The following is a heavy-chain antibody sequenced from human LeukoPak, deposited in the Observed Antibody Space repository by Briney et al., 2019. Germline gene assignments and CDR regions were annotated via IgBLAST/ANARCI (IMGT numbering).Heavy chain of an antibody. Sequence: PGGSLRLSCAASEFNVSSSYMNWVRQAPGKGLEWVSIIYSGGEAHYAESVKGRFTISRDNSKNTLYLQMNTLRAEDTAVYYCARASSGWSPNFDYWGQGTLVTVSS. V-gene: IGHV3-66*01. CDR2: IYSGGEA. J-gene: IGHJ4*02. CDR3: ARASSGWSPNFDY. D-gene: IGHD6-19*01. CDR1: EFNVSSSY.